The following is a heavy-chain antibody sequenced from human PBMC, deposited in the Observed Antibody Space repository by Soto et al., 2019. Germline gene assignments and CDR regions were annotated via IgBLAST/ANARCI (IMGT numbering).Heavy chain of an antibody. CDR1: GYTFTSYY. Sequence: ASVKVSCKAPGYTFTSYYMHWVRQAPGQGLEWMGIINPSGGSTSYAQKFQGRVTMTRDTSTSTVYMELSSLRSEDTAVYYCAANLMITFGGVIGTLDYWGQGTLVTVSS. CDR3: AANLMITFGGVIGTLDY. J-gene: IGHJ4*02. CDR2: INPSGGST. V-gene: IGHV1-46*01. D-gene: IGHD3-16*02.